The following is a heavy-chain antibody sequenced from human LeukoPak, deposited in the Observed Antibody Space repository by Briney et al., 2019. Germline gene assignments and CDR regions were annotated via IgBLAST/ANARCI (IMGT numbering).Heavy chain of an antibody. J-gene: IGHJ4*02. CDR2: ISGSGGST. D-gene: IGHD3-3*01. CDR1: GFSFSNYA. CDR3: AKGGQNYDFWRFDY. Sequence: AESLRLSCAASGFSFSNYAISWVRQAPAQGQELDSSISGSGGSTYYADSVEGRVTISRDNSKNTLYLQVNSLRAEDTAVYFCAKGGQNYDFWRFDYWGQGTLVTVSS. V-gene: IGHV3-23*01.